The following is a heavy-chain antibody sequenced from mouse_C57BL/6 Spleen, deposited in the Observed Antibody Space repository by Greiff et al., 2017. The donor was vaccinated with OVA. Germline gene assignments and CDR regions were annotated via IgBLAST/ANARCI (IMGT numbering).Heavy chain of an antibody. Sequence: VQLQQSGAELVKPGASVKMSCKASGYTFTSYWITWVKQRPGQGLEWIGDIYPGSGSTNYNEKFKSKATLTVDTSSSTAYMQLSSLTSEDSAVYYCARDDNLLRNYFDYWGQGTTLTVSS. CDR3: ARDDNLLRNYFDY. D-gene: IGHD1-1*01. CDR1: GYTFTSYW. J-gene: IGHJ2*01. CDR2: IYPGSGST. V-gene: IGHV1-55*01.